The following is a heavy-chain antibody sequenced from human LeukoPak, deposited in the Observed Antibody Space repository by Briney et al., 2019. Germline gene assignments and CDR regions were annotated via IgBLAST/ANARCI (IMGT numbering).Heavy chain of an antibody. CDR2: INPSGGSA. D-gene: IGHD4-17*01. CDR3: ARDSADYGDYDY. V-gene: IGHV1-46*01. J-gene: IGHJ4*02. Sequence: GASVTVSCKASGYTFTSYHMHWVRQAPGQGLEWMGAINPSGGSANYAQKFQGRVTITADESTSTAYMELSSLRSEDTAVYYCARDSADYGDYDYWGQGTLVTVSS. CDR1: GYTFTSYH.